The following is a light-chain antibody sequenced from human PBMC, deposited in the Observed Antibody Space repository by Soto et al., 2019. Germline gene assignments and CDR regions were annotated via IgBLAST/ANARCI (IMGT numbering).Light chain of an antibody. V-gene: IGLV1-47*01. CDR1: SSNIGSNY. CDR2: KNN. Sequence: QSVLTQPPSASGTPGQRVTISCSGSSSNIGSNYVYWYQQVPGTTPKLLIYKNNQRPSGVPERFSGSKSGTSASLAISGLRSEDAADYYCAVWDDSLSGREVFGGGTKLTVL. CDR3: AVWDDSLSGREV. J-gene: IGLJ2*01.